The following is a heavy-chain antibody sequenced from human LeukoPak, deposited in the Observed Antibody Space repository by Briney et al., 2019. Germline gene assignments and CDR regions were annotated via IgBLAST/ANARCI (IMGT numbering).Heavy chain of an antibody. Sequence: ASVKVSCKASGYTFTAYQMHWVRQAPGQGLEWMGWIRPKTGGTNCAQKFDDRVTMTRDTSITTAYMELSRLTSDHTAVYYCTRAGHYDFNWFDPWGQGTLVTVSS. D-gene: IGHD2/OR15-2a*01. CDR1: GYTFTAYQ. V-gene: IGHV1-2*02. CDR2: IRPKTGGT. CDR3: TRAGHYDFNWFDP. J-gene: IGHJ5*02.